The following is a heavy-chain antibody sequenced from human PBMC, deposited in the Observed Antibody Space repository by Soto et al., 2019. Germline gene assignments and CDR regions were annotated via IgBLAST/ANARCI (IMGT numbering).Heavy chain of an antibody. J-gene: IGHJ4*02. V-gene: IGHV1-2*02. D-gene: IGHD2-21*02. CDR2: INPNSGVT. CDR1: GYTFTGYH. CDR3: ASRLGLLVTPIPGY. Sequence: QVQLVQSGAEVKKPGASVKVSCKASGYTFTGYHMHWVRQAPGQGLEWMGWINPNSGVTIYAQKFQGRVIMTRETPITTAYMELSMLPSDDTAVDYCASRLGLLVTPIPGYWGQGTLVTVSS.